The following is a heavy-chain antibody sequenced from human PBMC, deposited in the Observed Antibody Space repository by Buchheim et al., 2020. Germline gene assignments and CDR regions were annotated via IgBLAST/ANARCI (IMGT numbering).Heavy chain of an antibody. CDR3: ARGRCRGSGCPGDY. CDR2: IWYDGSNK. CDR1: GFTFSSYG. J-gene: IGHJ4*02. Sequence: QVQLVESGGGVVQPGRSLRLSCAASGFTFSSYGMHWVRQAPGKGLEWVAVIWYDGSNKYYADSVKGRFTISRDNSKNTLYLQMNGLRAEDTAVYYCARGRCRGSGCPGDYWGQGTL. D-gene: IGHD6-19*01. V-gene: IGHV3-33*01.